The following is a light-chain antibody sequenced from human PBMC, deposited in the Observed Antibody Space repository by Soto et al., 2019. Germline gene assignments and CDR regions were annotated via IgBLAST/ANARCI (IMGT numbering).Light chain of an antibody. J-gene: IGKJ2*01. CDR2: DAS. CDR3: HQYNSDYT. CDR1: QRINNC. Sequence: DIQMTQSPSTLSAFVGDRVTITCRASQRINNCLAWYQQKPGEAPKLLIYDASSLQSGVPSRFSGSGSGTDFTITISSLQPDDFATYYGHQYNSDYTFGQGTRREV. V-gene: IGKV1-5*01.